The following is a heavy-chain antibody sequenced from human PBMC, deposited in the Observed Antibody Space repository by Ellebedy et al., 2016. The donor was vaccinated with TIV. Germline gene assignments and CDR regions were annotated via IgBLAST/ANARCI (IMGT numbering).Heavy chain of an antibody. CDR2: INPNSGGT. V-gene: IGHV1-2*02. CDR3: ARGYCSGGSCYFEYFQH. D-gene: IGHD2-15*01. CDR1: GYTFTGYY. Sequence: ASVKVSXKASGYTFTGYYMHWVRQAPGQGLEWMGWINPNSGGTNYAQKFQGRVTMTRDTSISTAYMELSRLRSDDTAVYYCARGYCSGGSCYFEYFQHWGQGTLVTVSS. J-gene: IGHJ1*01.